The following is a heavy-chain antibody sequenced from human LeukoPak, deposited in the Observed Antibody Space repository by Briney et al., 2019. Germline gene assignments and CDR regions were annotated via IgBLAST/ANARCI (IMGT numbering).Heavy chain of an antibody. D-gene: IGHD4-17*01. V-gene: IGHV4-39*07. Sequence: SETLSLTCTVSGGSISSNNYYWGWIRQPPGRGLEWIASINDGGSTYCNPSLKSRVTMSVDTSKNQFSLRLSSVTAADTATYYCVRDDFGDYTRRFDPWGQGTLVTVSS. CDR2: INDGGST. CDR1: GGSISSNNYY. J-gene: IGHJ5*02. CDR3: VRDDFGDYTRRFDP.